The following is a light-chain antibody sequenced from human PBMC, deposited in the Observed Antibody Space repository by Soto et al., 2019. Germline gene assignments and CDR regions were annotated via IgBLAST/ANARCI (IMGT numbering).Light chain of an antibody. CDR2: AVN. V-gene: IGLV2-11*01. CDR3: CSYAGSYPWV. Sequence: QSVLTQPRSVSGSPGQSVTISCTGTSSDVGDYNYVSWYQQHPGKAPKLVIYAVNMRPSGVPDRFSGSKSGNTASLTISGLHAEDEAEYSFCSYAGSYPWVFGGGTKLTVL. J-gene: IGLJ3*02. CDR1: SSDVGDYNY.